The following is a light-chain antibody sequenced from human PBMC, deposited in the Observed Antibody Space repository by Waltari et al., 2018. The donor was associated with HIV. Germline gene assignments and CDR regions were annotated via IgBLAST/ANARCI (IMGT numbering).Light chain of an antibody. CDR1: QGISSS. V-gene: IGKV1-9*01. J-gene: IGKJ4*01. CDR2: DAS. CDR3: QQLKSYPHT. Sequence: DIQLTQSPSFLSASVGDGLTITCRASQGISSSLAWYQQKPGKAPNLLIFDASTLQVGVPSRFSGSGSGTEFTLTVVSLQPEDFATYYCQQLKSYPHTFGGGTRVEI.